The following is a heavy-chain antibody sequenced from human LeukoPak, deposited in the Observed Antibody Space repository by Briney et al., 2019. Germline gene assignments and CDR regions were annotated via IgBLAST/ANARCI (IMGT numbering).Heavy chain of an antibody. CDR2: LSGSGITT. Sequence: PGGSLRLSCAASGFTFSNSAMSWVRQAPGKGLEWVSTLSGSGITTYYEDSVRGRFTISRDNSKNTLYLQMNRLRAEDTAVYYCAKGIYSSGWSYFDYWGHGTLVTVSS. V-gene: IGHV3-23*01. J-gene: IGHJ4*01. CDR3: AKGIYSSGWSYFDY. D-gene: IGHD6-19*01. CDR1: GFTFSNSA.